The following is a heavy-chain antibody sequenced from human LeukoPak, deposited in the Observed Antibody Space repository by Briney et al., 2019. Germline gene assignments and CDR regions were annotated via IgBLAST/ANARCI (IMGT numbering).Heavy chain of an antibody. Sequence: PSETLSLTCTVSGGSISSHYWSWIRQPPGKGLEWIGYIYYSGSANYNPSLKSRVTISVDTSRNQFSLKLSSVTAADTAVYYCASTAENLNAFDIWGQGTMVTVSS. CDR2: IYYSGSA. D-gene: IGHD1-14*01. V-gene: IGHV4-59*11. CDR3: ASTAENLNAFDI. CDR1: GGSISSHY. J-gene: IGHJ3*02.